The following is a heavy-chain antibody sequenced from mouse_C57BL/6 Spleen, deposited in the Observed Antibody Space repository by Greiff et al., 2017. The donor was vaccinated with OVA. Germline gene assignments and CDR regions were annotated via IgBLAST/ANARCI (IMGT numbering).Heavy chain of an antibody. Sequence: DVMLVESGGGLVKPGGSLKLSCAASGFTFSSYTMSWVRQTPEKRLEWVATISGGGGNTYYPDSVKGRFTISRDNAKNTLYLQMSSLRSEDTALYYCARHEGDGYYPRAMDYWGQGTSVTVSS. J-gene: IGHJ4*01. V-gene: IGHV5-9*01. CDR2: ISGGGGNT. D-gene: IGHD2-3*01. CDR1: GFTFSSYT. CDR3: ARHEGDGYYPRAMDY.